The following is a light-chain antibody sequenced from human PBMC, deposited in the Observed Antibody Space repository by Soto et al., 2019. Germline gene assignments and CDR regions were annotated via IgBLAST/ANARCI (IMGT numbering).Light chain of an antibody. J-gene: IGKJ1*01. CDR3: HHYNNWPRT. CDR1: QSISSW. V-gene: IGKV1-5*01. Sequence: DIQMTQSPSALSASVGDRVTITCRASQSISSWLAWYQQKPGKAPKLLIYDASTLQSGVPSRFSGSGSGTDFTLTISSLQPEDFAVYYCHHYNNWPRTFGQGTKVDIK. CDR2: DAS.